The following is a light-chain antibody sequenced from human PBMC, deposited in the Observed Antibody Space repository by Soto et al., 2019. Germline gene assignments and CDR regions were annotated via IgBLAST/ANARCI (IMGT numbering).Light chain of an antibody. CDR2: RNN. CDR1: SSNIGSNY. Sequence: QSVLTQPPSASGTPGQRVTISCSGSSSNIGSNYVYWYQQLPGTAPKLLIYRNNQRPSGVPDRFSGSKSGTSASLAISGLRSEDEADYYCAAWDVSLIRVFGTGTKVTVL. V-gene: IGLV1-47*01. CDR3: AAWDVSLIRV. J-gene: IGLJ1*01.